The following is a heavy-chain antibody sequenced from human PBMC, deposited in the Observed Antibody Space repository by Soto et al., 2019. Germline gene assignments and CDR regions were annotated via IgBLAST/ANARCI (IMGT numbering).Heavy chain of an antibody. CDR1: GGSISSGGYS. Sequence: QLQLQESGSGLVKPSQTLSLTCAVSGGSISSGGYSWSWIRQPPGKGREWIGYIYHSGSTYYTPSLKSRVTISVDRSKNQFSLQVSSVPAADTAVYYCAAGGGLPRYYWGQGTLVTVSS. J-gene: IGHJ4*02. V-gene: IGHV4-30-2*01. D-gene: IGHD5-12*01. CDR3: AAGGGLPRYY. CDR2: IYHSGST.